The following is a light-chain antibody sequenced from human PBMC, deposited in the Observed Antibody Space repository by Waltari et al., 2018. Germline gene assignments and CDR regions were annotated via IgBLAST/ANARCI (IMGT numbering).Light chain of an antibody. Sequence: ELVLTQSPGPLSLSPGERATLSCRASQSVSSSYLAWYQQKPGQAPRLLIYGASSRATGIPDRFSGSGSGTDFTLTISRLEPEDFAVYYCQQYGSSPPCTFGQGTKLEIK. CDR2: GAS. J-gene: IGKJ2*01. CDR1: QSVSSSY. CDR3: QQYGSSPPCT. V-gene: IGKV3-20*01.